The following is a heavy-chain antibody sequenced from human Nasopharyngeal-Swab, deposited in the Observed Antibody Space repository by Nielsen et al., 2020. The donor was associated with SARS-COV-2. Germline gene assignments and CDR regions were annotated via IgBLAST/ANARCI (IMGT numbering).Heavy chain of an antibody. V-gene: IGHV4-34*01. Sequence: SETLSLTCAVYGGSFSGYYWSWIRQPPGKGLEWMGEINHSGSTNYNPSLKSRVTISVDTSKNQFSLKLSSVTAADTAVYYCAGGISNSWLGRRPGDYWGQGTLVTVSS. CDR3: AGGISNSWLGRRPGDY. J-gene: IGHJ4*02. D-gene: IGHD6-19*01. CDR1: GGSFSGYY. CDR2: INHSGST.